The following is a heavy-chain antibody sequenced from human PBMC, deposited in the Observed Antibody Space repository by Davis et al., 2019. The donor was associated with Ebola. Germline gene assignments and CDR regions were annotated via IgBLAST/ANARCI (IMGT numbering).Heavy chain of an antibody. CDR1: GGTFSSYA. CDR2: IIPILGIA. Sequence: SVKVSCKASGGTFSSYAISWVRQAPGQGLEWMGRIIPILGIANYAQKFQGRVTVTADKSTSTAYMELSSLRSEDTAVYYCARDSGYSSSYGMDVWGQGTTVTVSS. V-gene: IGHV1-69*04. D-gene: IGHD6-13*01. CDR3: ARDSGYSSSYGMDV. J-gene: IGHJ6*02.